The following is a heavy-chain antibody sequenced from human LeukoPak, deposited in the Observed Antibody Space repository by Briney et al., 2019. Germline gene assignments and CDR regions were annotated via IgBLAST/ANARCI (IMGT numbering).Heavy chain of an antibody. V-gene: IGHV4-31*03. Sequence: SQTLSLTCTVSGGSISSPGYYWSWIRQRPGKGLVGIGYVYYSESTYYNPSLRSRLTISMDTSKNHLSLNRKSVTDADTACYCCARGGGYCTAESCSHFEIWFDHWGQGTQVIVSS. D-gene: IGHD2-15*01. CDR1: GGSISSPGYY. J-gene: IGHJ5*02. CDR2: VYYSEST. CDR3: ARGGGYCTAESCSHFEIWFDH.